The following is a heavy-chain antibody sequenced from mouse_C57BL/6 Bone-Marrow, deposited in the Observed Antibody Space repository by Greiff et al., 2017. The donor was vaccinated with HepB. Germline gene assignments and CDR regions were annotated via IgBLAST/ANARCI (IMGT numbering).Heavy chain of an antibody. D-gene: IGHD2-4*01. V-gene: IGHV5-17*01. Sequence: EVHLVESGGGLVKPGGSLKLSCAASGFTFSDYGMHWVRQAPEKGLEWVAYISSGSSTIYYADKVKGRCTLSRDNAKNTLFLQMTSLRSEDTAMYYCARAGVYYDPGFAYWGQGTLVTVSA. CDR3: ARAGVYYDPGFAY. CDR1: GFTFSDYG. J-gene: IGHJ3*01. CDR2: ISSGSSTI.